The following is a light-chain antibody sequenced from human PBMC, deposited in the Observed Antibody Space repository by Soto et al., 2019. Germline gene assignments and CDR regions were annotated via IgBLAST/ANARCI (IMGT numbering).Light chain of an antibody. V-gene: IGKV3D-7*01. CDR2: GAS. CDR3: QQANTSPLT. CDR1: ESISSIY. J-gene: IGKJ5*01. Sequence: TQSPATLFLSPGEGATLSCRASESISSIYLAWYQQTPGQATRLLVYGASTRDTGIPARFSGSGSGSGTHLNLTITSLQHEDFATYYCQQANTSPLTFGQGTRLEIK.